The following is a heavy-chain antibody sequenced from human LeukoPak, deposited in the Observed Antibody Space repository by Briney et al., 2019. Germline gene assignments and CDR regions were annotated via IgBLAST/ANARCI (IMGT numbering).Heavy chain of an antibody. J-gene: IGHJ3*02. CDR1: GGTFSSYA. Sequence: SVKVSCMASGGTFSSYAISWVRQAPGQGLEWMGGIIPIFGTANYAQKFQGRVTITADESTSTAYMELSSLRSEDTAVYYCASPSYSSSWYFGAFDIWGQGTMVTVSS. D-gene: IGHD6-13*01. CDR2: IIPIFGTA. V-gene: IGHV1-69*13. CDR3: ASPSYSSSWYFGAFDI.